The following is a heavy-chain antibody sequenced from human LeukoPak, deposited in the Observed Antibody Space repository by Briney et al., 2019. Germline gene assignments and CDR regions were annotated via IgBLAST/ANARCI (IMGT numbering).Heavy chain of an antibody. D-gene: IGHD3-16*01. CDR2: IFPSGGEI. CDR3: ATHSGGY. Sequence: PGGSLRLSRAASGFTFSTFAMIWVRQPPGKGLEWVSSIFPSGGEIHYADSVRGRFTISRDNSKNTLYLQMNSLRAEDTAVYYCATHSGGYWGQGTLVTVSS. CDR1: GFTFSTFA. V-gene: IGHV3-23*01. J-gene: IGHJ4*02.